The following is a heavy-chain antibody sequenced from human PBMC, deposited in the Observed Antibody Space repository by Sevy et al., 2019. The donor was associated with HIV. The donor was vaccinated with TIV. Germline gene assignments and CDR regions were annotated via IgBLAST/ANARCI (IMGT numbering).Heavy chain of an antibody. Sequence: GGSLRLSCAASGFTFSNYWMTWVRQAPGKGLEWVANIKRDGSEKYYVAFVKGRFTISRDNAKNSLYMQMNSLRAEDTAVYYCARDCNSASCLWGLDVWGQGTTVTVSS. CDR2: IKRDGSEK. J-gene: IGHJ6*02. V-gene: IGHV3-7*03. CDR1: GFTFSNYW. D-gene: IGHD2-2*01. CDR3: ARDCNSASCLWGLDV.